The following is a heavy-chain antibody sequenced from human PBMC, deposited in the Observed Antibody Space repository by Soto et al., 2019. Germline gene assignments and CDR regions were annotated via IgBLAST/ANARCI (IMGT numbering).Heavy chain of an antibody. D-gene: IGHD4-17*01. Sequence: QVQLVESGGGVVQPGRSLRLSCAASGFTFSSYAMHWVRQAPGKGLEWVAVISYDGSNKYYADSVKGRFTISRDNSKNTLYLQMNSLRAEDTAVYYCARVVTPVTDTFDYWGQGTLVTVSS. CDR1: GFTFSSYA. CDR2: ISYDGSNK. J-gene: IGHJ4*02. CDR3: ARVVTPVTDTFDY. V-gene: IGHV3-30-3*01.